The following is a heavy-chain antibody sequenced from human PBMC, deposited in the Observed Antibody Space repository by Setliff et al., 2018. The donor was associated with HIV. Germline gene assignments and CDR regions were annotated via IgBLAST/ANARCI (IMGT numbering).Heavy chain of an antibody. J-gene: IGHJ5*02. CDR1: GDSISSSRSF. V-gene: IGHV4-61*05. D-gene: IGHD2-15*01. CDR2: IYYTGIP. CDR3: ARVSRLHPFDP. Sequence: KPSETLSLTCTVSGDSISSSRSFWGWIRQSPGKGLEWIGSIYYTGIPTYNPSLEGRITMSVDRSKNQFSLRLTSVTAADTAMYYCARVSRLHPFDPWGQGTLVTVSS.